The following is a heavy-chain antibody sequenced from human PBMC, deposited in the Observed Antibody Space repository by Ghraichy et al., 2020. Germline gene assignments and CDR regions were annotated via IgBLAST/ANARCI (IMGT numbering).Heavy chain of an antibody. CDR2: IGNIGSRT. J-gene: IGHJ4*02. CDR1: GFTFSNYT. Sequence: GGSLRLSCTASGFTFSNYTMNWVRQASGKGLEWVSYIGNIGSRTYYADSVKGRFTISRDRSKTTLYLQMNSLRAEDTAVYYCARFSVSGGHCRSDYWSQGTLVTVYS. D-gene: IGHD2-21*01. CDR3: ARFSVSGGHCRSDY. V-gene: IGHV3-23*01.